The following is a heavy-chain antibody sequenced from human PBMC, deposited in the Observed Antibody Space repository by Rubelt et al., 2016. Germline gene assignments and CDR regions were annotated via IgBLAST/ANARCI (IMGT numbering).Heavy chain of an antibody. Sequence: QVQLVESGGGVVQPGRSLRLSCAASGFTFSSYGMHWVRQAPGKGLEWVSVIYSGGSTYYAASVKGRLTISGGNSKNTLYLQMNSLRAEDTAVYYCAKDGPAAAPRGWGQGTLVTVSS. J-gene: IGHJ4*02. CDR3: AKDGPAAAPRG. D-gene: IGHD2-2*01. CDR1: GFTFSSYG. CDR2: IYSGGST. V-gene: IGHV3-NL1*01.